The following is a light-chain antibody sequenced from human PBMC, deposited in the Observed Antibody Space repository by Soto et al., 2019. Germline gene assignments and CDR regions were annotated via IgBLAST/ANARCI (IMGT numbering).Light chain of an antibody. CDR2: DAS. CDR3: QLYGNSRT. Sequence: EIVLTQSPGTLSLSPGERATLSCRASQSVSSYLAWYQQKPGQAPRLLIYDASNRATGIPDRFSGSGSGTDFTLTITRLEPEDFAVYYCQLYGNSRTFGQGTKVDIK. CDR1: QSVSSY. V-gene: IGKV3-20*01. J-gene: IGKJ1*01.